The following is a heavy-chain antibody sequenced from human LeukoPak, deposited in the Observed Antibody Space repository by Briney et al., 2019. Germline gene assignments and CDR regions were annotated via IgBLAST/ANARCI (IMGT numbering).Heavy chain of an antibody. J-gene: IGHJ4*02. V-gene: IGHV3-74*01. D-gene: IGHD3-10*01. CDR3: FREGGD. CDR1: GFTFSTQR. CDR2: INIDERIT. Sequence: PGGSLRLSCAASGFTFSTQRMHWVRQAPGKGLVWVSYINIDERITGYADSVKGRFTISRDNAKNTLYPQMNSLRAEDTAIYYCFREGGDWGQGTLITVSS.